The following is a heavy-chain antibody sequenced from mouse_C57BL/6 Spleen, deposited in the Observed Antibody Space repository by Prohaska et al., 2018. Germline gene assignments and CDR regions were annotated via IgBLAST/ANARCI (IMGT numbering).Heavy chain of an antibody. CDR2: IYPGSGST. V-gene: IGHV1-54*01. CDR1: GYAFTNYL. Sequence: QVQLQQSGAELVRPGTSVKVSCKASGYAFTNYLIEWVKQRPGQGLEWIGDIYPGSGSTNYNEKFKSKATLTVDTSSSTAYMQLSSLTSEDSAVYYCSIGMDYWGQGTSVTVSS. CDR3: SIGMDY. J-gene: IGHJ4*01.